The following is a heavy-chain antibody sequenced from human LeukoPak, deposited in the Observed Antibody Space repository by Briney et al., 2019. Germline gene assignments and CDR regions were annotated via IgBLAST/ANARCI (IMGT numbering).Heavy chain of an antibody. CDR2: ISPSGDIK. Sequence: GGSLRLSCAASGFTFSRHGMNWVRQAPGKGLEWVSGISPSGDIKYYVDSVKGRFTVSRDNSKNTLYLQINSLRDEDTAVYYCAKDPDCTSGVCYTFFDYWGQGTLVTVSS. CDR1: GFTFSRHG. V-gene: IGHV3-23*01. D-gene: IGHD2-8*01. CDR3: AKDPDCTSGVCYTFFDY. J-gene: IGHJ4*02.